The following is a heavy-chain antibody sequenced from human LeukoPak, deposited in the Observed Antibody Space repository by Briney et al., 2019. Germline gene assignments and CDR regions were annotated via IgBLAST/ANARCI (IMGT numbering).Heavy chain of an antibody. CDR3: AKADGSGSYYLGV. CDR1: GFTFDDYA. J-gene: IGHJ6*02. D-gene: IGHD3-10*01. CDR2: ISWNSGSI. V-gene: IGHV3-9*01. Sequence: GGSLRLSCAASGFTFDDYAMHWVRQAPGKGLEGVSGISWNSGSIGYADSVKGRFTISRDNAKNSLYLQMNSLRAEDTALYYCAKADGSGSYYLGVWGQGTTVTVSS.